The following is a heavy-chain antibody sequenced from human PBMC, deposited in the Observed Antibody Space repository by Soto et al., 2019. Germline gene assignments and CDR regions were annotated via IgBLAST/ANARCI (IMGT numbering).Heavy chain of an antibody. J-gene: IGHJ1*01. CDR3: ARDLRGSYPH. Sequence: SETLSLTCTVSGGSISSGGYYWSWIRQHPGKGLEWIGYIYYSGSTNYNPSLKSRVTISVDTSKNQFSLKLSSVTAADTAVYYCARDLRGSYPHWGQGTLVTVSS. CDR2: IYYSGST. V-gene: IGHV4-61*08. CDR1: GGSISSGGYY. D-gene: IGHD1-26*01.